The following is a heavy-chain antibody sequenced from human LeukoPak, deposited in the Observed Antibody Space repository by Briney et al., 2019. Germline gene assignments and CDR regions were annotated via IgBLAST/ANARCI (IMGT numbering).Heavy chain of an antibody. CDR1: GGSISSSSYY. CDR3: ARGVIGYYGSGSESGRYYFDY. D-gene: IGHD3-10*01. CDR2: IYYSGST. J-gene: IGHJ4*02. V-gene: IGHV4-39*07. Sequence: SETLSLTCTVSGGSISSSSYYWGRIRQPPGKGLEWIGSIYYSGSTYYNPSLKSRVTISVDTSKNQFSLKLSSVTAADTAVYYCARGVIGYYGSGSESGRYYFDYWGQGTLVTVSS.